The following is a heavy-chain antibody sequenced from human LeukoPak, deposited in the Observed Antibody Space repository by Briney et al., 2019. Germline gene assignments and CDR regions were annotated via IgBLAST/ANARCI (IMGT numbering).Heavy chain of an antibody. CDR1: GYTFTSYY. CDR3: ARARITMVRPGLNRNWFDP. V-gene: IGHV1-46*01. Sequence: ASVKVSCKASGYTFTSYYMHWVRQAPGQGLEWMGIINPSGGSTSYAQKFQGRVTMTRDTSTSTVYMELSSLRSEDTAVYYCARARITMVRPGLNRNWFDPWGQGTLVTVSS. J-gene: IGHJ5*02. D-gene: IGHD3-10*01. CDR2: INPSGGST.